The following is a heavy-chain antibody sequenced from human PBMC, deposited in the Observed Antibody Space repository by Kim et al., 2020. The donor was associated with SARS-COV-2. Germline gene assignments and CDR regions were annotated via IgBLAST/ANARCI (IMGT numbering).Heavy chain of an antibody. Sequence: ASVKVSCKASGYTFTSYYMHWVRQAPGQGLEWMGIINPSGGSTSYAQKFQGRVTMTRDTSTSTVYMELSSLRSEDTAVYYCARGKRITMVRGGDRVDYWGQGTLVTVSS. D-gene: IGHD3-10*01. V-gene: IGHV1-46*01. CDR1: GYTFTSYY. CDR3: ARGKRITMVRGGDRVDY. J-gene: IGHJ4*02. CDR2: INPSGGST.